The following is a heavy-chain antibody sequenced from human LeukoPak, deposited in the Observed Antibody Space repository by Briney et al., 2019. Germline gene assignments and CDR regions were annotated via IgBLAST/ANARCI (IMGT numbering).Heavy chain of an antibody. V-gene: IGHV4-61*02. Sequence: SETLSLTCTVSGGSISSGSYYWSWIRQPAGKGLEWIGRIYTGGSTNYNPSLKSRVTISVDTSKNQFSLKLSSVTAADTAVYYCARVMITFGGVIDGFDYWGQGTLVTVSS. D-gene: IGHD3-16*02. CDR2: IYTGGST. CDR3: ARVMITFGGVIDGFDY. J-gene: IGHJ4*02. CDR1: GGSISSGSYY.